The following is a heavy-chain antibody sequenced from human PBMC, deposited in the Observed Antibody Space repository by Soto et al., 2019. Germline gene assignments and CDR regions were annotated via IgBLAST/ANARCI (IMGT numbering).Heavy chain of an antibody. Sequence: QVQLVQSGAEVKKPGASVKVSCKASGYTFTSYGISWVRQSPGQGLEWMGWISAYNGNTNNAQKFQGRVAVTTDTAKSTAYMELMNLRSDDTDVYYCARTSGYSSTDNWFDPWGQGTLVTVSS. D-gene: IGHD6-13*01. CDR2: ISAYNGNT. J-gene: IGHJ5*02. CDR1: GYTFTSYG. V-gene: IGHV1-18*01. CDR3: ARTSGYSSTDNWFDP.